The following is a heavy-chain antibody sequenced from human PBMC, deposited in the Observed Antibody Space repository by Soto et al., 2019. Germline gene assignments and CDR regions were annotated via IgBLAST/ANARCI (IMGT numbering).Heavy chain of an antibody. CDR2: ISYDGSNK. D-gene: IGHD3-9*01. CDR1: GFTFSSYA. CDR3: ARALFDWLLSAPFDY. J-gene: IGHJ4*02. V-gene: IGHV3-30-3*01. Sequence: GGSLRLSCAASGFTFSSYAMHWVRQAPGKGLEWVAVISYDGSNKYYADSVKGRFTISRDNSKNTLYLQMNSLRAEDTAVYYCARALFDWLLSAPFDYWGQGTLVTVSS.